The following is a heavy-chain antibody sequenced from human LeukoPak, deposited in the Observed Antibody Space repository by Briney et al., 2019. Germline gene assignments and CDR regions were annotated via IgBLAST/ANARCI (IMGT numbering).Heavy chain of an antibody. CDR3: ATEASRFLEYRSEYFDY. Sequence: GGSLRLSCAASGFTLSTYSMHWVRQAPGKGLEWVSYIKDDSTSIQYAGSVGGRFTVSRDNARNSLYLQMNSLRAEDTAVYYCATEASRFLEYRSEYFDYWGQGTLVTVSS. CDR1: GFTLSTYS. J-gene: IGHJ4*02. CDR2: IKDDSTSI. V-gene: IGHV3-48*01. D-gene: IGHD3-3*01.